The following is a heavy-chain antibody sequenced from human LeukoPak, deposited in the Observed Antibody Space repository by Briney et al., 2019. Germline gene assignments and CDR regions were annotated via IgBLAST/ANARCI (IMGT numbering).Heavy chain of an antibody. CDR3: ARLPSVRGVKGPGDY. J-gene: IGHJ4*02. Sequence: ASVKVSCKASGYTFTSYYMHWVRQAPGQGLEWMGIINPSGGSTSYAQKFQGRVTMTRDTSTSTVYMELGSLRSEDTAVYYCARLPSVRGVKGPGDYWGQGTLVTVSS. CDR2: INPSGGST. D-gene: IGHD3-10*01. V-gene: IGHV1-46*01. CDR1: GYTFTSYY.